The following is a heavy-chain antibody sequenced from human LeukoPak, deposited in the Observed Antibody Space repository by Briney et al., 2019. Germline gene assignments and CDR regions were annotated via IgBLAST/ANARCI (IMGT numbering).Heavy chain of an antibody. Sequence: GGSLRLSCAASGFTFSSYGMHWVRQAPGKGLEWVAFIRYDGSNKYYADSMKGRFTISRDNSKNTLYLQMNSLRAEDTAVYYCAKYRGYSYGYLDYWGQGTLVTVSS. D-gene: IGHD5-18*01. CDR3: AKYRGYSYGYLDY. V-gene: IGHV3-30*02. CDR1: GFTFSSYG. CDR2: IRYDGSNK. J-gene: IGHJ4*02.